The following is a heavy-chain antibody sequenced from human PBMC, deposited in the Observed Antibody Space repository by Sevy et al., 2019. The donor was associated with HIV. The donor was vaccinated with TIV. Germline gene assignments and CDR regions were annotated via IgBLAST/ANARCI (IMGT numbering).Heavy chain of an antibody. CDR2: IIPIFGTP. CDR1: GDTFSTYG. D-gene: IGHD7-27*01. V-gene: IGHV1-69*13. J-gene: IGHJ3*02. CDR3: AREGGVATTGDHDAFDI. Sequence: ASVKVSCKASGDTFSTYGLSWVRQAPGQGLEWMGGIIPIFGTPNYAQKFQGRVTIIADESASTAYMELSSLGSEDTALYYCAREGGVATTGDHDAFDIWGHGTLVTVSS.